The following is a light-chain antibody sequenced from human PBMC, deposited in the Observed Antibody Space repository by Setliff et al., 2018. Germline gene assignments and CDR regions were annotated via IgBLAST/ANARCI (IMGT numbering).Light chain of an antibody. CDR2: DVT. V-gene: IGLV2-14*03. Sequence: QSALAQPASVSGSPGQSITISCSGTSSDVGSYDFVSWYQQYPGKAPKLIICDVTNRPSGVSNRFSGSKAGNTASLTISGLRAEDEADYYCVAYTSSSTYIFGSGTKVTV. J-gene: IGLJ1*01. CDR3: VAYTSSSTYI. CDR1: SSDVGSYDF.